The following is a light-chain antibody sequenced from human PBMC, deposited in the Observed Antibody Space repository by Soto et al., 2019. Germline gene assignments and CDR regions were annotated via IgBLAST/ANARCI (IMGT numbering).Light chain of an antibody. CDR2: EGT. CDR3: CSYAGSSTWV. J-gene: IGLJ3*02. CDR1: SSDVGSYNL. Sequence: QSALTQPASVSGSPGQSITISCTGTSSDVGSYNLVSWYQQHPGKAPKLMIYEGTQRPSGVSNRFSGSKSGYTASLTISGLQAEDEADYYCCSYAGSSTWVFGGGTQLPVL. V-gene: IGLV2-23*01.